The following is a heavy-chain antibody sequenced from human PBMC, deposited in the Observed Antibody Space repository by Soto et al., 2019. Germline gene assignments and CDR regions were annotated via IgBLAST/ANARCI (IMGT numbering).Heavy chain of an antibody. CDR3: AHLGIPGTTGYFDY. CDR2: IYWNDDK. D-gene: IGHD1-7*01. V-gene: IGHV2-5*01. Sequence: QITLKESGPTLVKPTQTLTLTCTFSGFSLSTSAVGVGWIRQPPGKALEWLALIYWNDDKHYSPSLKSRLTITKDTSKKQVVLTMPNMDPVDTATYYCAHLGIPGTTGYFDYWGQGTLVTVSS. J-gene: IGHJ4*02. CDR1: GFSLSTSAVG.